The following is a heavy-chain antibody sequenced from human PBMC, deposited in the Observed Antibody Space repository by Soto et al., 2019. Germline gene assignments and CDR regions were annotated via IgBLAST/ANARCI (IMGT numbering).Heavy chain of an antibody. Sequence: WGSLKLSCAASGFTFRSFTMNWVRQAPGKGLEWVSTISSNSAYIYYTDALRGRFTISRDNAKNSLHLQMNSLRAEDTAVYYCTRDASRDSSARGWFDPWGQGALVTVSS. V-gene: IGHV3-21*01. D-gene: IGHD6-13*01. CDR2: ISSNSAYI. CDR1: GFTFRSFT. J-gene: IGHJ5*02. CDR3: TRDASRDSSARGWFDP.